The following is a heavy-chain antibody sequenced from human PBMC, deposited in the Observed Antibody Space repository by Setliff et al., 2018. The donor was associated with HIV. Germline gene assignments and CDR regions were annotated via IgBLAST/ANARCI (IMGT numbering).Heavy chain of an antibody. CDR3: ASSGYNYGGYYMDV. V-gene: IGHV3-30-3*01. CDR2: ISGDESQK. Sequence: PGGSLRLSCAASGFIFRSLTMHWVRQAPGKGLEWVALISGDESQKLYADSVRDRFIISRDNSQSTVSLQMNSLRAEDTAMYYCASSGYNYGGYYMDVWGKGTTVTVS. D-gene: IGHD5-18*01. J-gene: IGHJ6*03. CDR1: GFIFRSLT.